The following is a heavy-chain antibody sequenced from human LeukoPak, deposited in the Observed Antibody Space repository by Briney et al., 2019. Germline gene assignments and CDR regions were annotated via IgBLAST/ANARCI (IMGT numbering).Heavy chain of an antibody. V-gene: IGHV3-33*01. D-gene: IGHD3-16*02. CDR3: ARDYVWGSDRYTDY. CDR2: IWYDGSKK. Sequence: GGSLRLSCAASGIPFSSYGMHWVRQAPGKGLEWVAVIWYDGSKKYYADFVKGRFTISRDNSKNTLSLQMNSLRAEDTAVYYCARDYVWGSDRYTDYWGQGTLVTVSS. J-gene: IGHJ4*02. CDR1: GIPFSSYG.